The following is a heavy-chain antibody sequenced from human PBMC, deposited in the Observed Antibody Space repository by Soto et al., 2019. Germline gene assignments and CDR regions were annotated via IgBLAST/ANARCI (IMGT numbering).Heavy chain of an antibody. Sequence: VASVKVSCKASGGTFSSYAISWGRQAPGQRLEWMGGIIPIFGTANYAQKFQGRVTITADESTSTAYMELNSLRAEDTAVYYCATTAAPHYYYDAGYNWFDPWGQGTLVTVSS. J-gene: IGHJ5*02. CDR1: GGTFSSYA. CDR2: IIPIFGTA. V-gene: IGHV1-69*13. D-gene: IGHD3-22*01. CDR3: ATTAAPHYYYDAGYNWFDP.